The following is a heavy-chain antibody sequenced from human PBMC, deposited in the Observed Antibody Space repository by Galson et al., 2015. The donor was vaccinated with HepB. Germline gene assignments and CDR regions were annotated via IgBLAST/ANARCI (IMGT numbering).Heavy chain of an antibody. D-gene: IGHD3-10*01. J-gene: IGHJ2*01. Sequence: SLRLSCAASGFTFSSYGMHWVRQAPGKGLEWVAFIRYDGSSKYYADSVKGRFTISRDNSKNTLYLQMNSLRAEDTAVYYCAKDGYGSGSYDYWYFDLWGRGTLVTVSS. V-gene: IGHV3-30*02. CDR3: AKDGYGSGSYDYWYFDL. CDR1: GFTFSSYG. CDR2: IRYDGSSK.